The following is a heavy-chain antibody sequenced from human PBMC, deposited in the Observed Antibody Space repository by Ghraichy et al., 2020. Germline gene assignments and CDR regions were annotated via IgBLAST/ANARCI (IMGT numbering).Heavy chain of an antibody. D-gene: IGHD3-3*01. Sequence: GGSLRLSCAASGFTFSSYAMSWVRQAPGKGLEWVSAISGSGGSTYYADSVKGRFTISRDNSKNTLYLQINSLRAEDTAVYYCAKDTAEFTIFGVVRFFDYWGQGTLVTVSS. CDR3: AKDTAEFTIFGVVRFFDY. CDR2: ISGSGGST. V-gene: IGHV3-23*01. CDR1: GFTFSSYA. J-gene: IGHJ4*02.